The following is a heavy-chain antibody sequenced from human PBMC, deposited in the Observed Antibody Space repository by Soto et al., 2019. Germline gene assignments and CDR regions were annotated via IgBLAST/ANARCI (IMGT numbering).Heavy chain of an antibody. CDR1: GYTFTSYG. CDR2: ISAYNGNT. V-gene: IGHV1-18*01. CDR3: AREGVIQGLVVAARFRDYYYMDV. J-gene: IGHJ6*03. D-gene: IGHD2-15*01. Sequence: ASVKVSCKASGYTFTSYGISWVRQAPGQGLEWMGWISAYNGNTNYAQKLQGRVTMTTDTSTSTAYMELRSLRSDDTAVYYCAREGVIQGLVVAARFRDYYYMDVWGKGTTVTVSS.